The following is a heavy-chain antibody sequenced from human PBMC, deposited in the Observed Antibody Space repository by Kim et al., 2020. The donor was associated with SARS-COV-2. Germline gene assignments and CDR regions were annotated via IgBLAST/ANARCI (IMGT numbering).Heavy chain of an antibody. CDR2: IIPIFGTA. Sequence: SVKVSCKASGGTFSSYAISWVRQAPGQGLEWMGGIIPIFGTANYAQKFQGRVTITADESTSTAYMELSSLRSEDTAVYYCASSMDRGFGEFNWFDPWGQGTLVTVSS. V-gene: IGHV1-69*13. CDR3: ASSMDRGFGEFNWFDP. J-gene: IGHJ5*02. CDR1: GGTFSSYA. D-gene: IGHD3-10*01.